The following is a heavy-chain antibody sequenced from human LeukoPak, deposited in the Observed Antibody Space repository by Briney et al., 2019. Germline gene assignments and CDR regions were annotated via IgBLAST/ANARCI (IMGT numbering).Heavy chain of an antibody. CDR2: INHSGST. CDR1: GGSFSGYY. J-gene: IGHJ6*02. Sequence: SGTLSLTCAVYGGSFSGYYWSWIRQPPGKGLEWIGEINHSGSTNYNPSLKSRVTISVDTSKNQFSLKLSSVTAADTAVHYCARGLGSGWPWDYYYYGMDVWGQGTTVTVSS. D-gene: IGHD6-19*01. V-gene: IGHV4-34*01. CDR3: ARGLGSGWPWDYYYYGMDV.